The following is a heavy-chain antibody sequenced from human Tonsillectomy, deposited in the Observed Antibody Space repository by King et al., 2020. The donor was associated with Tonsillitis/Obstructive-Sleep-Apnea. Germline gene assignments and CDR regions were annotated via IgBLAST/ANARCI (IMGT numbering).Heavy chain of an antibody. CDR1: YW. J-gene: IGHJ3*02. CDR3: ARGRARDGSPFVI. V-gene: IGHV3-74*01. D-gene: IGHD5-24*01. Sequence: YWMHWVRQAPGKGLVWVSRINSDGSSTNYSDSVKCRFTISRDNAKNTLYLQMNSLRAEDPAVYYCARGRARDGSPFVICGIVTMVTVSS. CDR2: INSDGSST.